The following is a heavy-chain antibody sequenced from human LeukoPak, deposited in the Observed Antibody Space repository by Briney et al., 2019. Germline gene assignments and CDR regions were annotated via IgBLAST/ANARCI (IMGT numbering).Heavy chain of an antibody. V-gene: IGHV1-69*05. Sequence: SVKVSCKASGGTFSSYAISWVRQAPGQGLEWMGGIIPIFGTANYAQKFQGRVTITTDESTSTAYMELSSLRSEDTAVYYCARVAAAGGRYLYYFDYWGQGPRSPSP. D-gene: IGHD6-13*01. CDR2: IIPIFGTA. CDR3: ARVAAAGGRYLYYFDY. CDR1: GGTFSSYA. J-gene: IGHJ4*02.